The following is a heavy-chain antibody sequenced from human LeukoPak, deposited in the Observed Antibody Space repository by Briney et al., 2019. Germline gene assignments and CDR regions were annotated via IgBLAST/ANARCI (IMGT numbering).Heavy chain of an antibody. CDR1: GFTFDDYA. CDR3: AKDIGDDGVAGTDFDY. D-gene: IGHD6-19*01. Sequence: PGGSLRLSSAASGFTFDDYAMDWVRQAPGQGLEWVSGISWNSGSIGYADSVKGRFTISRDNAKNSLYLQMNSLRAEDTALYYCAKDIGDDGVAGTDFDYWGQGTLVTVSS. CDR2: ISWNSGSI. V-gene: IGHV3-9*01. J-gene: IGHJ4*02.